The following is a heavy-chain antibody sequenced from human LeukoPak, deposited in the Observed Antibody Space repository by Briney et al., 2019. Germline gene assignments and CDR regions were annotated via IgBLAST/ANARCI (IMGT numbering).Heavy chain of an antibody. D-gene: IGHD3-3*01. V-gene: IGHV3-23*01. CDR3: AKRPSPYNDFWSGYNFDY. Sequence: GSLILSCAASGFTFSSYAMSGGRQAPEKGLEWVSAISGSGGSTYYADSVKGRFTISRDNSKNALYLKMNSLRAEDTAVYYCAKRPSPYNDFWSGYNFDYWGQGTLVTVSS. CDR2: ISGSGGST. J-gene: IGHJ4*02. CDR1: GFTFSSYA.